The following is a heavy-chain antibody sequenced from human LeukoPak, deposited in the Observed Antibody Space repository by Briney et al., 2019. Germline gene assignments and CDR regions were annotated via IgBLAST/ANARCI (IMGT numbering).Heavy chain of an antibody. J-gene: IGHJ4*02. D-gene: IGHD2-2*01. Sequence: SETLSLTCTVSGGSISSYYWSWIRQPPGKGLEWIGYIYYSGSTNCNPSLKSRVTMSVDTSKNQFSLKLSSVTAADTAVYYCARGRTSCYDYWGQGTLVTVSS. CDR2: IYYSGST. CDR1: GGSISSYY. CDR3: ARGRTSCYDY. V-gene: IGHV4-59*12.